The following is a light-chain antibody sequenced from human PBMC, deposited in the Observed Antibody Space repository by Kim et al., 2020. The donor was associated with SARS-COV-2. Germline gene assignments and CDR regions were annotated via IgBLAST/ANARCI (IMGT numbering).Light chain of an antibody. J-gene: IGKJ4*01. CDR2: GAS. Sequence: EIVMTQPPATLSVSPGERATLSCRASQSVSSNLAWYQQKPGQAPRLLIYGASTRATGIPGRFSGSGSGTEFTLTISSLQSEDFAVYYCQQYSHWPLTFGGGTKLEI. CDR3: QQYSHWPLT. CDR1: QSVSSN. V-gene: IGKV3-15*01.